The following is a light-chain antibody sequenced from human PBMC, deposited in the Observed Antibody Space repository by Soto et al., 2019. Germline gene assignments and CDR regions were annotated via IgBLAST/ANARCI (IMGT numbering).Light chain of an antibody. Sequence: IHMTQSPSWLASSLFGGVTITCGPSQIIVTYLKWYLQKPGKAPQLLIYAASNLQSGVPSRFSGSGSGTNLTLTISSLQPEDFATYFCQQSYSTPPWTFGQGTKVDI. CDR1: QIIVTY. J-gene: IGKJ1*01. CDR3: QQSYSTPPWT. CDR2: AAS. V-gene: IGKV1-39*01.